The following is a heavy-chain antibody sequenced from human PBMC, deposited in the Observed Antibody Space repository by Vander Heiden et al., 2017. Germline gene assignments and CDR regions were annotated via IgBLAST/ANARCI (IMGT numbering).Heavy chain of an antibody. CDR2: MNPSGGTT. CDR3: ARDTVLSGYLTLDY. D-gene: IGHD5-12*01. Sequence: QFHLVQSGAAVKNPGASVKVSCKPSGYTLPSSYIYWFRQAPGQGLEWMGIMNPSGGTTNYAQKFQGRVTMTRDTSTSTVYMELSSLRSEDTAMYYCARDTVLSGYLTLDYWGQGTLVTVSS. CDR1: GYTLPSSY. J-gene: IGHJ4*02. V-gene: IGHV1-46*01.